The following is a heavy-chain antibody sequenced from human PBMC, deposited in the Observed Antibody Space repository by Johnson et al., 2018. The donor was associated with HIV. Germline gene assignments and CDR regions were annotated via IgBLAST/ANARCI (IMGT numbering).Heavy chain of an antibody. CDR2: ISWNSGSI. J-gene: IGHJ3*02. Sequence: VQLVESGGGLVQPGRSLRLSCAASGFTFDDYAMHWVRQAPGKGLEWVSGISWNSGSIGYADSVKGRFTISRDNAKNSLYLQMNSLRAEDTAVYYCARLRGAFDIWGQGTMVTVSS. CDR1: GFTFDDYA. V-gene: IGHV3-9*01. CDR3: ARLRGAFDI.